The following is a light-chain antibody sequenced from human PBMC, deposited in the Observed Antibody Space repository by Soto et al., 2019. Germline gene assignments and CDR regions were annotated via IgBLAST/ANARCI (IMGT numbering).Light chain of an antibody. Sequence: EIGLTQSPGTLSSSPGGRATLSCRASQSVSRNYVAWYQQKPGQAPRLLIYGASSRASGIPDRFSGSGSGADFTLGITRLEPEDFALYYCQQYGSTPLTFGGGTKVDIK. CDR2: GAS. V-gene: IGKV3-20*01. CDR3: QQYGSTPLT. J-gene: IGKJ4*01. CDR1: QSVSRNY.